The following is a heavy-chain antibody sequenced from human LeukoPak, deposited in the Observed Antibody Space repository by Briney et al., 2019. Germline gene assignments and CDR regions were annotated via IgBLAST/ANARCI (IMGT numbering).Heavy chain of an antibody. CDR2: IYYSGNT. CDR1: GGSISSYY. J-gene: IGHJ5*02. D-gene: IGHD3-16*01. Sequence: SETLSLTCIVSGGSISSYYWSWIRQPPGKGLEWIGYIYYSGNTNYNPSLKSRVTISVDTSKNQFSLEVSSVAAADTAVYYCARHITPWGWFDPWGQGTLVTASS. CDR3: ARHITPWGWFDP. V-gene: IGHV4-59*08.